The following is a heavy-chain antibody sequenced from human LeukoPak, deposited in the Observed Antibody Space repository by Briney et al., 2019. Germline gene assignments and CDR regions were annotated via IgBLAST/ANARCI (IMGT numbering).Heavy chain of an antibody. CDR3: ARHGSPSIFGVVHWRPDAFDI. J-gene: IGHJ3*02. CDR1: GGSFSGYY. CDR2: ISHSGST. Sequence: KSSETLSLTCAVYGGSFSGYYWSWIRQPPGKGLEWIGEISHSGSTNYNPSLKSRVTISVDTSKNQFSLKLSSVTAADTAVYYCARHGSPSIFGVVHWRPDAFDIWGQGTMVTVSS. V-gene: IGHV4-34*01. D-gene: IGHD3-3*01.